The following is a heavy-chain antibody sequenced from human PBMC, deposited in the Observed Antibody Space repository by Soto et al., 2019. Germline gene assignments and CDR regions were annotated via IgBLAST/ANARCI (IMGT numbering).Heavy chain of an antibody. J-gene: IGHJ6*03. CDR1: GFSLDDYA. V-gene: IGHV3-9*01. D-gene: IGHD4-17*01. CDR2: ISWNSGNL. Sequence: DVQLVESGGGLVQADRSLRLSCAASGFSLDDYAMHWVRQAPGRGLEWVSGISWNSGNLDYADSVKGRFTISRDNAKNSLYLQMNSLRPEDTALYFCAKDKSTGEYSYYRYMDVWGKGTTVTVSS. CDR3: AKDKSTGEYSYYRYMDV.